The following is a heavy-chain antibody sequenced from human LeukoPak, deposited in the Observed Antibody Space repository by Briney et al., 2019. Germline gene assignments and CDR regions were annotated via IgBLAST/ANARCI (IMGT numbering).Heavy chain of an antibody. V-gene: IGHV4-39*07. Sequence: SSETLSLTCTVSGSSISSSSYYWGWIRQPPGKGLEWIGSIYYSRSTYYNPSLKSRVTISVDTSKNQFSLKLSSVTAADTAVYYCARQELAYYFDYWGQGTLVTVSS. CDR3: ARQELAYYFDY. CDR1: GSSISSSSYY. D-gene: IGHD1-26*01. CDR2: IYYSRST. J-gene: IGHJ4*02.